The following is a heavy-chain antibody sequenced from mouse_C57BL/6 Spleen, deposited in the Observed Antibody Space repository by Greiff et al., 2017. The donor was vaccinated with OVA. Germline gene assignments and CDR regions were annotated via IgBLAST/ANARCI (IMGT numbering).Heavy chain of an antibody. V-gene: IGHV1-74*01. CDR1: GYTFTSYW. CDR2: IHPSDSDT. Sequence: QVHVKQPGAELVKPGASVKVSCKASGYTFTSYWMHWVKQRPGQGLEWIGRIHPSDSDTNYNQKFKGKATLTVDKSSSTAYMQLSSLTSEDSAVYYCAIYGITTVVDYWGQGTTLTVSS. J-gene: IGHJ2*01. CDR3: AIYGITTVVDY. D-gene: IGHD1-1*01.